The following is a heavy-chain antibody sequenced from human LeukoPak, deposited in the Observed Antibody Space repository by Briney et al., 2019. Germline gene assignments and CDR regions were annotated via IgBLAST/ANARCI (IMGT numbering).Heavy chain of an antibody. Sequence: PSETLCLTCTVSGGSISSSSYYWGWIRQPPGKGLEWIGSIYYSGSTYYNPSLKSRVTISVDTSKNQFSLKLSSVTAADTAVYYCASEYRSHDAFDIWGQGTMVTVSS. CDR1: GGSISSSSYY. D-gene: IGHD2-15*01. CDR3: ASEYRSHDAFDI. CDR2: IYYSGST. J-gene: IGHJ3*02. V-gene: IGHV4-39*07.